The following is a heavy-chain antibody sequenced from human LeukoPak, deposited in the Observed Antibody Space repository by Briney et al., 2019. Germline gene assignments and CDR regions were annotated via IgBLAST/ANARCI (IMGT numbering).Heavy chain of an antibody. D-gene: IGHD6-19*01. CDR3: ARPGYSSGWYEVDY. CDR1: GGSISSSSYY. Sequence: SETLSLTCTVSGGSISSSSYYWGWIRQPPGKGLEWIGSIYYSGSTYYNPSLKSRVTISVDTSKNQFSLKLSSVTAADTAVYYCARPGYSSGWYEVDYWGQGTLGTVSS. V-gene: IGHV4-39*01. J-gene: IGHJ4*02. CDR2: IYYSGST.